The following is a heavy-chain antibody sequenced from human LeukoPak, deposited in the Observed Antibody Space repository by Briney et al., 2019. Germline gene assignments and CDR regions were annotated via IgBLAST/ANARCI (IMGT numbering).Heavy chain of an antibody. Sequence: GGSLRLSCAASGFTFTSYAMSWVRQAPGKGPEWVSGISESGGSTYYVGSVKGRFTISRDNSKNTVYLQMNSLRDEDTAIYYCAKGGVRPVTTGDYWGQGTLVTVSS. V-gene: IGHV3-23*01. CDR3: AKGGVRPVTTGDY. CDR2: ISESGGST. CDR1: GFTFTSYA. D-gene: IGHD4-17*01. J-gene: IGHJ4*02.